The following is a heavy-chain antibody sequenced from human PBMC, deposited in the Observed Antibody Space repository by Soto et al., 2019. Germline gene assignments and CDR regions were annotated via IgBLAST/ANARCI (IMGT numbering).Heavy chain of an antibody. Sequence: PSETLSLTCAVYGGSFSGYYWSWIRQPPGKGLEWIGEINHSGSTNYNPSLKSRVTISVDTSKNQFSLKLSSVTAADTAVYYCARGVRGYSYGYIDYWGQGTLVTVSS. J-gene: IGHJ4*02. CDR1: GGSFSGYY. D-gene: IGHD5-18*01. CDR3: ARGVRGYSYGYIDY. V-gene: IGHV4-34*01. CDR2: INHSGST.